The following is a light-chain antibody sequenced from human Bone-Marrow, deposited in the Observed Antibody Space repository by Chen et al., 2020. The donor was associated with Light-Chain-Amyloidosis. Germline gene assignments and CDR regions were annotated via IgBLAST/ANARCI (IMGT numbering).Light chain of an antibody. V-gene: IGLV2-14*01. Sequence: GLTQPGPVSWSPGQADNISCPGTSSDVGGDNHVSWYQQHPDKAPKLMIYEVTNRPSWVPDRFSGSKSDNTASLTISGLQTEDEADYFCSSYTITNTLVFGSGTRVTVL. CDR3: SSYTITNTLV. CDR1: SSDVGGDNH. CDR2: EVT. J-gene: IGLJ1*01.